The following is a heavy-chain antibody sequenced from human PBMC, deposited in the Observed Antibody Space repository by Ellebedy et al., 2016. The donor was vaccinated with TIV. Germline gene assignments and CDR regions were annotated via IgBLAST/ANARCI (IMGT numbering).Heavy chain of an antibody. D-gene: IGHD2-2*01. CDR1: GYAFTNYG. CDR3: AREPPAMPWDY. Sequence: AASVKVSCKASGYAFTNYGFSWVRQAPGQGLEWMGWISPQGTHTHYAQKFQGRVAMTTDTSTGTAYMELRSLTSDDTANYYCAREPPAMPWDYWGQGTLVTVSS. CDR2: ISPQGTHT. J-gene: IGHJ4*02. V-gene: IGHV1-18*01.